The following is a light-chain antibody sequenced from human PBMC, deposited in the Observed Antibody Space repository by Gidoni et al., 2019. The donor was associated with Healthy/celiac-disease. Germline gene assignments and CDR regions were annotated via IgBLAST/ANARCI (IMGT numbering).Light chain of an antibody. CDR1: QSVSSN. Sequence: EIVITQSPPTLSVSPGEIATLSCMASQSVSSNLAWYKQKPGQAPRLLISGASTRATGIPARCSGSGSGTEFTLTISSLQSEDFAVYYCQKYNNWPPLTCGGGTKVEIK. CDR2: GAS. V-gene: IGKV3-15*01. CDR3: QKYNNWPPLT. J-gene: IGKJ4*01.